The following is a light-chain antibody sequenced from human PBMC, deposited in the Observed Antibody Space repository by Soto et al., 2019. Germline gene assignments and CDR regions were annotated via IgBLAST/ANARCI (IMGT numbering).Light chain of an antibody. Sequence: EIVMTQSPDTLSVSPGERATLSCRASQSVGSKLAWYQQKPGQAPRLLIYGASSRATGIPDRFSGSGSGTDFTLTISRLEPEDFAVYYCQQYGSSPQTFGQGTKVDIK. J-gene: IGKJ1*01. CDR2: GAS. V-gene: IGKV3-20*01. CDR3: QQYGSSPQT. CDR1: QSVGSK.